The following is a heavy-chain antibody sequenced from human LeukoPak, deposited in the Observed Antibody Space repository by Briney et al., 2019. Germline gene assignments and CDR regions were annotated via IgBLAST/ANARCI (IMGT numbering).Heavy chain of an antibody. J-gene: IGHJ3*02. CDR2: TYYSGST. CDR1: GASITSYY. V-gene: IGHV4-59*01. D-gene: IGHD3-3*01. CDR3: ARDLSQVGVVTLGASDI. Sequence: SETLSLTCTVSGASITSYYCNCIRQPPRNGREWIGYTYYSGSTNYNPSLKSRVTISVDTSKNQLSLDLTSVTAADTAVYYCARDLSQVGVVTLGASDIWGQGTMVTVSS.